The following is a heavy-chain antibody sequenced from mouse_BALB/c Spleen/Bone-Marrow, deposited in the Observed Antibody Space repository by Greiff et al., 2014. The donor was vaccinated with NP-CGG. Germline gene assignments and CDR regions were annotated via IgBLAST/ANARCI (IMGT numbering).Heavy chain of an antibody. V-gene: IGHV3-1*02. CDR1: GYSITSGYS. CDR3: ARRGIYYGNYVFAY. J-gene: IGHJ3*01. D-gene: IGHD2-1*01. Sequence: VQLQQPGPDLVKPSQSLSLTCTVSGYSITSGYSWHWIRQFPGNKLEWMGYIYYSGSTNYNPSLKSRISITRDTSKNQFFLQLNSVTTEDTATYYCARRGIYYGNYVFAYWGQGTLVTVSA. CDR2: IYYSGST.